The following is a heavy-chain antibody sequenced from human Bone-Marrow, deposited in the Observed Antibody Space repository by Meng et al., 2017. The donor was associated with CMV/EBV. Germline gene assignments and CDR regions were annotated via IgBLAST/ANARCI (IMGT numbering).Heavy chain of an antibody. V-gene: IGHV4-59*01. J-gene: IGHJ5*02. D-gene: IGHD6-6*01. Sequence: SETLSLTCTVSGGSISSYYWSWIRQPPGKGLEWIGYIYYSGSTNYNPSLKSRVTISVDTSKNQFSLKLSSVTAADTAVYYCARAHSSSSSNWFDPWGQGTRVTVSS. CDR1: GGSISSYY. CDR2: IYYSGST. CDR3: ARAHSSSSSNWFDP.